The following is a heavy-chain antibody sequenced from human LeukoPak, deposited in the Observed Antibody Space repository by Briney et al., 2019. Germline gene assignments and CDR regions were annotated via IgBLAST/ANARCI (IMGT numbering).Heavy chain of an antibody. CDR3: ARDNTVRWGS. J-gene: IGHJ5*02. D-gene: IGHD1-26*01. CDR2: IHSGGAT. CDR1: GFRVSSSY. V-gene: IGHV3-53*01. Sequence: PGGSLRLPCAASGFRVSSSYMSWVRHAPGKGLEWVSVIHSGGATFYADSVKGRFTTSRDNSKNTLYLQMKTLSAEDTAVYFWARDNTVRWGSWGQGTLVTVS.